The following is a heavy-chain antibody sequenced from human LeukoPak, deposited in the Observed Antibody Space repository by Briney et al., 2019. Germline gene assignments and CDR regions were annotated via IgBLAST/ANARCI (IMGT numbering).Heavy chain of an antibody. V-gene: IGHV3-11*04. Sequence: GGSLRLSCAASGFTVSSNYMSWVRQAPGKGLDWVSYISSSGSTIYYADSVKGRFTISRDNAKNSLYLQMNSLRAEDTAVYYCAELSITMIGGVWGKGTTVTISS. CDR2: ISSSGSTI. J-gene: IGHJ6*04. CDR1: GFTVSSNY. CDR3: AELSITMIGGV. D-gene: IGHD3-10*02.